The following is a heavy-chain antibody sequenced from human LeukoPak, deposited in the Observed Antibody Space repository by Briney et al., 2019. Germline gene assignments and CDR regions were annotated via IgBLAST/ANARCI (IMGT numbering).Heavy chain of an antibody. J-gene: IGHJ1*01. D-gene: IGHD3-10*01. CDR1: GYTFTSYG. CDR3: ARDPPPTYYYGSGRSPPPLQH. CDR2: ISAYNGST. Sequence: ASVKVSCKASGYTFTSYGISWVRQAPGQGLEWMGWISAYNGSTNYAQKLQGRVTMTTDTSTSTAYMELRSLRSDDTAVYYCARDPPPTYYYGSGRSPPPLQHWGQGTLVTVSS. V-gene: IGHV1-18*01.